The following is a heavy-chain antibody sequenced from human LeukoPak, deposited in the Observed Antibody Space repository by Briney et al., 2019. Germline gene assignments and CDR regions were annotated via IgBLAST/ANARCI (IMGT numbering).Heavy chain of an antibody. CDR3: AKGIDDLDY. V-gene: IGHV3-30-3*01. J-gene: IGHJ4*02. Sequence: GGSLRLSCAASGFTFSSYAMHWVRQAPGEGLEWVAVISYDGSNKYYADSVKGRFTISRDNSKNTLYLQMNSLRAEDTAVYYCAKGIDDLDYWGQGTLVTVSS. CDR1: GFTFSSYA. D-gene: IGHD1-1*01. CDR2: ISYDGSNK.